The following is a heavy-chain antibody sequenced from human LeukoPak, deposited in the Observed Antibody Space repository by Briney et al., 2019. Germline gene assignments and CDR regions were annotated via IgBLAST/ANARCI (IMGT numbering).Heavy chain of an antibody. V-gene: IGHV5-51*01. J-gene: IGHJ4*02. D-gene: IGHD5-18*01. CDR3: ARRGEAMDPFDY. CDR2: IYPGDSDT. Sequence: GESLKISCKDSGYSFTSYWIGWVRQMPGKGLEWSGLIYPGDSDTRYSPSFQGQVTISADKSINTAYLQWSSLKASDTAIYYCARRGEAMDPFDYWGQGTLVTVSS. CDR1: GYSFTSYW.